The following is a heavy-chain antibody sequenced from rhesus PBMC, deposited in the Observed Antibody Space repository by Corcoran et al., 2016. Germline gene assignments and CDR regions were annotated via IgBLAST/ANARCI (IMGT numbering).Heavy chain of an antibody. J-gene: IGHJ2*01. Sequence: QVQLQESGPGLVKPSETLSLTCAVSGYSISSGYYWGWIRQPPGKGLEWIGSIYGSGGSNYLHRSHNSRVTLSVDTSQSQFSLKLSSVTAADRAVFYWARVGSSWSEWDTVGTEWYFDLWGPGTPITISS. CDR3: ARVGSSWSEWDTVGTEWYFDL. D-gene: IGHD5-42*01. V-gene: IGHV4S14*01. CDR2: IYGSGGSN. CDR1: GYSISSGYY.